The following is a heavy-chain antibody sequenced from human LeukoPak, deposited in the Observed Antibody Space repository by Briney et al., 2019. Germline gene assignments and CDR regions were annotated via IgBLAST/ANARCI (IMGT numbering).Heavy chain of an antibody. V-gene: IGHV1-2*02. D-gene: IGHD3-10*01. CDR3: ARDRHPMVRGESYAFDI. CDR1: GYTFTGYY. Sequence: ASVKVSCKASGYTFTGYYMHWVRQAPGQGLEWMGWINPNSGATNYAEKFHVRVAMTRETSTSTAYMELSSLNSDDTAVYYCARDRHPMVRGESYAFDIWGQGTMVTVSS. CDR2: INPNSGAT. J-gene: IGHJ3*02.